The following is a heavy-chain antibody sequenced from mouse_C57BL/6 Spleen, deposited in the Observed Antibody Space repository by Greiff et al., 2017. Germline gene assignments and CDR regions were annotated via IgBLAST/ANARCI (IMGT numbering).Heavy chain of an antibody. Sequence: EVKLMESGGGLVKPGGSLKLSCAASGFTFSDYGMHWVRQAPEKGLEWVAYISSGSSTIYYADTVKGRFTISRDNAKNTLFLQMTSLRSEDTAMYYSARPSDYDEGYAMDYWGQGTSVTVSS. J-gene: IGHJ4*01. CDR1: GFTFSDYG. CDR3: ARPSDYDEGYAMDY. V-gene: IGHV5-17*01. D-gene: IGHD2-4*01. CDR2: ISSGSSTI.